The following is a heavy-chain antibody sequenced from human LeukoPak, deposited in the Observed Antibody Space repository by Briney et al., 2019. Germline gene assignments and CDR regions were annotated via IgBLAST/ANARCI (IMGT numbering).Heavy chain of an antibody. CDR2: IWYDGSNK. Sequence: GGSLRLSCAASGFTFSRYGMHWVRQAPGKGLEWVAVIWYDGSNKYYAASVKGRFTISRDNSKNTLYLQMNSLRAEDTAVYYCAREMDTGIRYYFDYWGQGALVTVSS. V-gene: IGHV3-33*01. D-gene: IGHD5-18*01. J-gene: IGHJ4*02. CDR3: AREMDTGIRYYFDY. CDR1: GFTFSRYG.